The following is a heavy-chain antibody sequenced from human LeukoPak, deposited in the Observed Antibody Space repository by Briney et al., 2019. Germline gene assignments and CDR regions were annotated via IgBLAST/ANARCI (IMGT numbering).Heavy chain of an antibody. Sequence: ASVKVSCKASGYTFTGYYMHWVRQAPGQGLEWMGWINTNTGGTNYAQKFQGRVSMTRDTSISTAYMELRSLRSDDTAVYYCARAGYYGSGSHYYMDVWGKGTTVTVFS. D-gene: IGHD3-10*01. CDR2: INTNTGGT. V-gene: IGHV1-2*02. J-gene: IGHJ6*03. CDR1: GYTFTGYY. CDR3: ARAGYYGSGSHYYMDV.